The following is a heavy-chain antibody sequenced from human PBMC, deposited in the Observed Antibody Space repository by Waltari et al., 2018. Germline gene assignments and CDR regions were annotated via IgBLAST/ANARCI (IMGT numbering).Heavy chain of an antibody. Sequence: QVQLHQGGAGQLKPSETLSLTCAVSGESFLGYFWSWIRQSPGKGLEGLGAIHHSGSTNYNPALASRVSLSVDTTKKQFSLRLTSVTAADAAVYYCARYGEVPPNYFFDYWGRGTLVTVSS. J-gene: IGHJ4*01. D-gene: IGHD2-21*01. CDR1: GESFLGYF. CDR3: ARYGEVPPNYFFDY. V-gene: IGHV4-34*01. CDR2: IHHSGST.